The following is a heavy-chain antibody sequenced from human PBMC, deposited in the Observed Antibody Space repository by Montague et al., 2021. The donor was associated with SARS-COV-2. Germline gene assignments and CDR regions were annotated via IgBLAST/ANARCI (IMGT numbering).Heavy chain of an antibody. CDR3: ASGIYPSGSYYNRYYYCLNL. D-gene: IGHD3-10*01. CDR2: INHTADT. J-gene: IGHJ6*02. Sequence: SETLSLTCAVHGGSLSGYYWSWIRQPPEKGLEWIGEINHTADTKYNPSPKSPVTISIDTSKNQFSLKMTSMTAADTATYYCASGIYPSGSYYNRYYYCLNLWGPGTTVIVSS. V-gene: IGHV4-34*01. CDR1: GGSLSGYY.